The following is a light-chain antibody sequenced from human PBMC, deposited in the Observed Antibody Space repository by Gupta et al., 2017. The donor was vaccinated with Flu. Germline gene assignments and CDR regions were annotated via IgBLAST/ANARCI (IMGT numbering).Light chain of an antibody. Sequence: PSSLSASVGDRVTITCRASQSISSYLNWYQQKPGRAPKLLIYAASSLQSGVPSRFSGSGSGTDFTLTISSLQPEDFATYYCQQMNSIPYTFGQGTKVDIK. CDR1: QSISSY. CDR2: AAS. V-gene: IGKV1-39*01. J-gene: IGKJ2*01. CDR3: QQMNSIPYT.